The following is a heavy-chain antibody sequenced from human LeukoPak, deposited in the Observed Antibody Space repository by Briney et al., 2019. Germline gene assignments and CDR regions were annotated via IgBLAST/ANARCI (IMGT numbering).Heavy chain of an antibody. CDR1: GFTFDDYA. CDR2: INWNGGST. CDR3: ARPYWGFFGVYCFDY. J-gene: IGHJ4*02. Sequence: GGSLRLSCAASGFTFDDYAMHWVRQAPGKGLEWVSGINWNGGSTGYADSVKGRFTISRDNAKNSLYLQMNSLRAEDTALYYCARPYWGFFGVYCFDYWGQGTLVTVSS. D-gene: IGHD3-3*01. V-gene: IGHV3-20*04.